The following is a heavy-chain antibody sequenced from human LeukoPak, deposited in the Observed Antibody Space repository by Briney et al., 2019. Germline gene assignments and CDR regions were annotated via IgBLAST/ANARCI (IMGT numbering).Heavy chain of an antibody. D-gene: IGHD3-10*01. CDR2: IWYDGSNK. CDR1: GFTFSSYG. J-gene: IGHJ4*02. CDR3: AREYYGSGSSYYFDY. Sequence: GGSLRLSCAASGFTFSSYGMHWVRQAPGKGLEWVAVIWYDGSNKYYADSVKGRFTISRDNSKNTLYLQMNSLRAEDTAVYYCAREYYGSGSSYYFDYWGQGTLVTVSS. V-gene: IGHV3-33*01.